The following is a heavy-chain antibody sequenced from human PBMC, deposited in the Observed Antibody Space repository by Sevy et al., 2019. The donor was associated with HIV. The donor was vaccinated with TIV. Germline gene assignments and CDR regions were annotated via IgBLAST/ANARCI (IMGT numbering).Heavy chain of an antibody. J-gene: IGHJ5*02. D-gene: IGHD1-1*01. CDR2: IYAGGNT. CDR1: GFTFSSYA. Sequence: GGSLRLSCAASGFTFSSYAMHWVRQAPGKGLEWVSAIYAGGNTYYADSVKGRFTISRDNSKNTVYLQMNTLTADDTAVYYCARETEGGYEPWGQGTLVTVSS. V-gene: IGHV3-53*01. CDR3: ARETEGGYEP.